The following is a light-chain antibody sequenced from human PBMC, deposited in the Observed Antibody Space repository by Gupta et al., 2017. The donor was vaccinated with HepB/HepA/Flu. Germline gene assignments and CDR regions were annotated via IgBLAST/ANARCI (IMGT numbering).Light chain of an antibody. J-gene: IGKJ4*01. CDR1: QSISVG. CDR2: KAS. V-gene: IGKV1-5*03. Sequence: QMVQFPSTLSASVGDRVTIPCRASQSISVGLAWYQQKPGKAPNLLIYKASSLESGVPSRFSGSGSGTEFTLTISSLQPDDFATYYCQQYNSSPLTFGGGTKVEIK. CDR3: QQYNSSPLT.